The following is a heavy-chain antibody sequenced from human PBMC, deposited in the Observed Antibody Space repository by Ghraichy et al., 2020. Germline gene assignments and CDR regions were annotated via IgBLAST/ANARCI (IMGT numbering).Heavy chain of an antibody. CDR1: GDSISSGDYY. D-gene: IGHD3-16*01. V-gene: IGHV4-30-4*01. Sequence: SETLSLTCTVSGDSISSGDYYWSWIRQPPGKGLEWIVNIYYNGKSFYNSSLRSRVSMSVDTSKNQFSVNLSFVTAADTAVYYCARRGYDDYHGYLRDWGQGTLVTVSS. J-gene: IGHJ4*02. CDR2: IYYNGKS. CDR3: ARRGYDDYHGYLRD.